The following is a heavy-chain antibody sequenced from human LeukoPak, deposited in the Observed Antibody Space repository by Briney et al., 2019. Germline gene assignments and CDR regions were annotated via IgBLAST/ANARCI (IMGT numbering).Heavy chain of an antibody. CDR2: ISYDGSNK. J-gene: IGHJ3*02. V-gene: IGHV3-30-3*01. Sequence: GGSLRLSCAASGFTFSSYAMHWVRQAPGKGLEWVAVISYDGSNKYYADSVKGRFTISRDNAKNSLYLQMNSLRAEDTAVYYCARKAGPYYAFDIWGQGTMVTVSS. CDR1: GFTFSSYA. D-gene: IGHD2-21*01. CDR3: ARKAGPYYAFDI.